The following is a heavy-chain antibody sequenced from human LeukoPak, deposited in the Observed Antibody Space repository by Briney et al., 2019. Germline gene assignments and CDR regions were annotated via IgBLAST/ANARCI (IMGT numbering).Heavy chain of an antibody. CDR2: ISGSGGST. J-gene: IGHJ4*02. CDR1: GFIFSSYA. D-gene: IGHD3-10*01. Sequence: PGGSLRLSCAASGFIFSSYAMSWVRQAPGKGLEWVSGISGSGGSTYYADSVKGRFTISRDNSKNTLYLQMNSLRAEDTAVYYCARDEEKYYYGSGYWGQGTLVTVSS. CDR3: ARDEEKYYYGSGY. V-gene: IGHV3-23*01.